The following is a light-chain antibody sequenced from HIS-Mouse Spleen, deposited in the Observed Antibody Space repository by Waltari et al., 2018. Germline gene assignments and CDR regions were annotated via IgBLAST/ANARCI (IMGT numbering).Light chain of an antibody. CDR3: AAWDDSLNGWV. J-gene: IGLJ3*02. CDR1: STNLRSNT. Sequence: QSVLTQPPSAPDTPGQRLTIASPGPSTNLRSNTITWYQQRPGPAPKLLNYSNSQRPSGVPDRFSGSKSGTSATLAISGLQSEDEADYYCAAWDDSLNGWVFGGGTKLTVL. CDR2: SNS. V-gene: IGLV1-44*01.